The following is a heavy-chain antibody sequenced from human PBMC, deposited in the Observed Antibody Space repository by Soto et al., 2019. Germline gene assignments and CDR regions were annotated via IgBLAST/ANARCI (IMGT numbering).Heavy chain of an antibody. V-gene: IGHV3-33*01. CDR1: GFTFSSYG. J-gene: IGHJ6*02. Sequence: QVQLVESGGGVVQPGRSLRLSCAASGFTFSSYGMHWVRQAPGKGLEWVAVIWYDGSNKYYADSVKGRFTISSDNSKNTLYLQMNSLRAEDTAVYYCARESRQQLVRHYYGMDVWGQGTTVTVSS. CDR2: IWYDGSNK. D-gene: IGHD6-13*01. CDR3: ARESRQQLVRHYYGMDV.